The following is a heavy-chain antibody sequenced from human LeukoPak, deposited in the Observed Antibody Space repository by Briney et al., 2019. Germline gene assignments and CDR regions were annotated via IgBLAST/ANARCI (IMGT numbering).Heavy chain of an antibody. CDR1: GYTFTGYY. Sequence: GASVKVSCKASGYTFTGYYMHWVRQAPGQGLEWMGWINPNSGGTDYSQKFQGRVTMTRDTSISTAYMELSSLRSEDTAVYYCARAINVAFGGVIELDDYWGQGTLVTVSS. J-gene: IGHJ4*02. D-gene: IGHD3-16*02. CDR2: INPNSGGT. V-gene: IGHV1-2*02. CDR3: ARAINVAFGGVIELDDY.